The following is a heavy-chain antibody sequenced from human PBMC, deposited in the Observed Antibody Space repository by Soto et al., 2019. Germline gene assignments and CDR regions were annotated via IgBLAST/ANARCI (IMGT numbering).Heavy chain of an antibody. Sequence: GGSLRLSCAASGFTFSSYSMNWVRQAPGKGLEWVSYISSSSSTIYYADSVKGRFTISRDNAKNSLYLQMNSLRAEDTAVYYCARDQDSWGGYYMDVWGKGTTVTVSS. CDR3: ARDQDSWGGYYMDV. J-gene: IGHJ6*03. D-gene: IGHD6-13*01. CDR1: GFTFSSYS. V-gene: IGHV3-48*01. CDR2: ISSSSSTI.